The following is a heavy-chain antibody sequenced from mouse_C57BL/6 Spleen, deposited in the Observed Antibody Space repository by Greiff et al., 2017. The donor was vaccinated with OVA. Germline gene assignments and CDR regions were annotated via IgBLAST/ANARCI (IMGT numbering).Heavy chain of an antibody. CDR2: ISNLAYSI. CDR3: ARGGLDYAMDY. Sequence: EVQLQESGGGLVQPGGSLKLSCAASGFTFSDYGMAWVRQAPRKGPEWVAFISNLAYSIYYADTVTGRFTISRENAKNTLYLEMSSLRSEDTAMYYCARGGLDYAMDYWGQGTSVTVSS. J-gene: IGHJ4*01. V-gene: IGHV5-15*01. CDR1: GFTFSDYG. D-gene: IGHD2-4*01.